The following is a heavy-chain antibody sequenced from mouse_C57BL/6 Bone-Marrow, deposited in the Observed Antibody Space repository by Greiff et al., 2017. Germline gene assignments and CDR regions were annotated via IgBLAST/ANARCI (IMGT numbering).Heavy chain of an antibody. J-gene: IGHJ3*01. CDR3: TPTGDWFAY. Sequence: VQLQQSGAELVRPGASVKLSCTASGFNIKDDYMHWVKQRPEQGLEWIGWIDPENGDTEYASKFQGKATITADTSSNPAYLQLSSLTSEDTAVYYCTPTGDWFAYWGQGTLVTVSA. V-gene: IGHV14-4*01. CDR1: GFNIKDDY. CDR2: IDPENGDT.